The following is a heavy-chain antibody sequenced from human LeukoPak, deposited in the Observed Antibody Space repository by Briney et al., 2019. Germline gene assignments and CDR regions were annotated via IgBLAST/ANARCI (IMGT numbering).Heavy chain of an antibody. CDR2: INPNSGGT. V-gene: IGHV1-2*04. J-gene: IGHJ2*01. CDR1: GYTLTAYY. CDR3: ARKGDWYFDL. Sequence: EASVKVSCKASGYTLTAYYLHWVRQAPGQGLEWMGWINPNSGGTNYAQKFKGWVTLTRDTSINTTYMELSRLRSDDTAVYYCARKGDWYFDLWGRGTLVTVSS.